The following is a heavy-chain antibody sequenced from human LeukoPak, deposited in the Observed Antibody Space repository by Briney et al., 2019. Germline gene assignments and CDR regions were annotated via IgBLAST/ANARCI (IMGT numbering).Heavy chain of an antibody. J-gene: IGHJ4*02. CDR3: AIMHGYYDGSGYWVQ. Sequence: SGGSLRLSCAVSGFTFGSYGMSWVRQAPGKGLEWVSFISPSGDRTSNADSVEGRFTISRDNPRDTLYLQMNSLRDEDTAGYYCAIMHGYYDGSGYWVQWGQGTLVTVSS. CDR2: ISPSGDRT. D-gene: IGHD3-22*01. V-gene: IGHV3-23*01. CDR1: GFTFGSYG.